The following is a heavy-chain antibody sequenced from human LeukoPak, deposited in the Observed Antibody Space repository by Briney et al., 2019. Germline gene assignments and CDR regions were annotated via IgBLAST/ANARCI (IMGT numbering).Heavy chain of an antibody. D-gene: IGHD6-13*01. V-gene: IGHV4-34*01. CDR2: INHSGST. CDR3: ARVIAAAGTWHFDY. J-gene: IGHJ4*02. Sequence: KPSETLSLTCAVFGGAFSGYYWSWIPHPPRKGLEWIGEINHSGSTNYNPSLKSRVTISVDTSRNQFSLKLSSVTAADTAVYYCARVIAAAGTWHFDYWGQGTLVTVSS. CDR1: GGAFSGYY.